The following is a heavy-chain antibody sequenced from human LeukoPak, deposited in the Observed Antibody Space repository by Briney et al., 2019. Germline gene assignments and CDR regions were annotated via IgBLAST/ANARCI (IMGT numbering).Heavy chain of an antibody. CDR1: GGSISSGGYY. CDR3: ARDLKSGSSGYYFGERETINAFDI. D-gene: IGHD3-22*01. CDR2: IYYSGST. V-gene: IGHV4-31*03. Sequence: PSQTLSLTCTVSGGSISSGGYYWSWIRQHPGKGLEWIGYIYYSGSTYYNSSLKSRVTISVDTSKNQFSLKLSSVTAADTAVYYCARDLKSGSSGYYFGERETINAFDIWGQGTMVTVSS. J-gene: IGHJ3*02.